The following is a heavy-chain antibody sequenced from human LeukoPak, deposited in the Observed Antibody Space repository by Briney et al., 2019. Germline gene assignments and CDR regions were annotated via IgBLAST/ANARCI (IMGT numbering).Heavy chain of an antibody. CDR1: GFTFTTYT. J-gene: IGHJ4*02. V-gene: IGHV3-21*01. CDR2: ISSGSSYI. Sequence: GGSLRLSCTASGFTFTTYTMNWVRQAPGKGLEWVSSISSGSSYIYYADSVKGRFTISRDNAKNSLYLQMNSLRAEDTAVYYCARDVSTLVKLDYWGQGTLVTVSS. D-gene: IGHD3-10*01. CDR3: ARDVSTLVKLDY.